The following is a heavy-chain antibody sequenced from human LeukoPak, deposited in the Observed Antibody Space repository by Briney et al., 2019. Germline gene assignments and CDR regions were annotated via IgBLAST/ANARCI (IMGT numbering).Heavy chain of an antibody. CDR3: ATRITIFGVVPPNEMGFDY. CDR2: MNPNSGNT. V-gene: IGHV1-8*01. Sequence: ASVKVSCKASGYTFTSYDINWVRQATGQGLEWMGWMNPNSGNTGYAQKFQGRVTMTRNTSISTAYMELSSLRSEDTAVYYCATRITIFGVVPPNEMGFDYWGQGTLVTVSS. CDR1: GYTFTSYD. J-gene: IGHJ4*02. D-gene: IGHD3-3*01.